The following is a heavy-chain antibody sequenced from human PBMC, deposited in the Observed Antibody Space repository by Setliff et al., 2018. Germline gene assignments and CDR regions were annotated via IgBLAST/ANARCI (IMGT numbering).Heavy chain of an antibody. Sequence: SVKVSCKASGGTFRSYGISWVRQAPGQGLEWIGGIIPNFGTTSYAQKFQGRVTITTDESTNTAYMELSSLRSDDTAVFYCAREVVVVKSAINYYYYMEVWGKGTTVTGLL. CDR1: GGTFRSYG. J-gene: IGHJ6*03. V-gene: IGHV1-69*05. CDR2: IIPNFGTT. D-gene: IGHD2-2*01. CDR3: AREVVVVKSAINYYYYMEV.